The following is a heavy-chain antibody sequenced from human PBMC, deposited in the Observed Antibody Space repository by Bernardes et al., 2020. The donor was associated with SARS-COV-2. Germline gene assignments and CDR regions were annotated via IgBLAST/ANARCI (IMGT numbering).Heavy chain of an antibody. CDR2: ISYDGSNK. V-gene: IGHV3-30*18. CDR3: AKDFSEWEQTSYYYGMDV. Sequence: GSLRLSCAASGFTFSSYGMHWVRQAPGKGLEWVAVISYDGSNKYYADSVKGRFTISRDNSKNTLYLQMNSLRAEDTAVYYCAKDFSEWEQTSYYYGMDVWGQGTTVTVSS. D-gene: IGHD1-26*01. CDR1: GFTFSSYG. J-gene: IGHJ6*02.